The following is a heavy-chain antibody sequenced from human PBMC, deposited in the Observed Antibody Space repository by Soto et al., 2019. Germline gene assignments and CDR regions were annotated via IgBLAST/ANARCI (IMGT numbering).Heavy chain of an antibody. V-gene: IGHV1-18*01. J-gene: IGHJ4*02. D-gene: IGHD2-2*01. Sequence: GAPVKVTFKASRFTFASCGSSWVRQAPGQGLEWMGWISAYNGNTNYAQKLQGRVTMTTDTSTSTAYMELRSLRSDDTAVYYCARGQRTHDYWGQGTLVTVSS. CDR2: ISAYNGNT. CDR3: ARGQRTHDY. CDR1: RFTFASCG.